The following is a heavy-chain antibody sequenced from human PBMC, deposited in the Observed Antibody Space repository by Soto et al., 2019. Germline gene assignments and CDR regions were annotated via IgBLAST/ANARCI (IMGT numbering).Heavy chain of an antibody. Sequence: SETLSLTCAVYGGSFSAYYWSWIRQSPGKGLEWIGEIHHSGSTNYKPSLKSRVTMTWDTSITTAYLDLTRLTTNDTATYFCATWVDYGDFEGFDFWGQGTLVTVSS. CDR1: GGSFSAYY. CDR2: IHHSGST. V-gene: IGHV4-34*10. D-gene: IGHD4-17*01. J-gene: IGHJ4*02. CDR3: ATWVDYGDFEGFDF.